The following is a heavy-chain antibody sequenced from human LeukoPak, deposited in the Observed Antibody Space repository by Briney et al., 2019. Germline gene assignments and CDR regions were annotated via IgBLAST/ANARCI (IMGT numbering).Heavy chain of an antibody. V-gene: IGHV3-48*01. Sequence: PGGSLRLSCAASGFTFSSYSMNWVRQAPGKGLEWVSYISSSSSTIYYADSVKGRFTISRDNSKNTLYLQMNSLRAEDTAVYYCASLVDTAMEDWGQGTLVTVSS. CDR2: ISSSSSTI. D-gene: IGHD5-18*01. J-gene: IGHJ4*02. CDR3: ASLVDTAMED. CDR1: GFTFSSYS.